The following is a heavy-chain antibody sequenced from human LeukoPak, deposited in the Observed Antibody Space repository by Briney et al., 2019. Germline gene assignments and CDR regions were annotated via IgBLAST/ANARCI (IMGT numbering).Heavy chain of an antibody. CDR1: GFTFSDYD. J-gene: IGHJ6*02. CDR3: ARELLGPHFYGMDV. Sequence: GGSLRLSCAASGFTFSDYDMHWVRQVTGKGLEWVSAIHTSGLTYYANSVKGRFIISRDNGKDSLFLQMNSLRAGDTSVYYCARELLGPHFYGMDVWGQGTMVTVSS. D-gene: IGHD3-3*02. CDR2: IHTSGLT. V-gene: IGHV3-13*01.